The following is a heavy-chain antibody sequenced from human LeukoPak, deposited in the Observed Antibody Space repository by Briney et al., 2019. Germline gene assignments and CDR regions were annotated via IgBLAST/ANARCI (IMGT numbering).Heavy chain of an antibody. CDR2: IYYTGKT. V-gene: IGHV4-59*08. J-gene: IGHJ4*02. D-gene: IGHD4-17*01. CDR3: ARLRGDRTASLDY. Sequence: PSETPSLTCTVSGDSISGFHWSWIRQAPGKGLECIGYIYYTGKTNYNPSLQSRVTISVDTSKNQFSLTLSSVTAADSAVYYCARLRGDRTASLDYWGQGTLVTVSS. CDR1: GDSISGFH.